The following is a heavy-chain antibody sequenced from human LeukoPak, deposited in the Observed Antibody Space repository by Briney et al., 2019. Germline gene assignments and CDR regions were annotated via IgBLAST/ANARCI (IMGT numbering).Heavy chain of an antibody. Sequence: GASVKVSCKACGYTFTAYYMHWVRQAPGQGLEWMGWINPNSGGTNYAQNLQDRVTMTRDTSISTAYMELSRLTSDDTAVYFSARVKYNNNWTWFDPWGQGTQVTVSS. CDR1: GYTFTAYY. CDR3: ARVKYNNNWTWFDP. V-gene: IGHV1-2*02. CDR2: INPNSGGT. J-gene: IGHJ5*02. D-gene: IGHD1-1*01.